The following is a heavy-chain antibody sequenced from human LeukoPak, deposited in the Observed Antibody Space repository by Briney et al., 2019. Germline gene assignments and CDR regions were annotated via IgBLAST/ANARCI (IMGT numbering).Heavy chain of an antibody. Sequence: GSLRLSCAASGFTFSSYAMSWVRQAPGKGLEWVSAISGSGGSTYYADSVKGRFTISRDNSKNTLYLQMNSLRAEDTAVYYCAGGYYYDSSGPYYFDYWGQGTLVTVSS. CDR2: ISGSGGST. V-gene: IGHV3-23*01. D-gene: IGHD3-22*01. J-gene: IGHJ4*02. CDR1: GFTFSSYA. CDR3: AGGYYYDSSGPYYFDY.